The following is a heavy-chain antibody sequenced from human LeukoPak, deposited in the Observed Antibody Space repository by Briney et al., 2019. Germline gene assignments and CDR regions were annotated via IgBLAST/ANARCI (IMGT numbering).Heavy chain of an antibody. V-gene: IGHV4-61*09. D-gene: IGHD6-13*01. CDR3: ARQDPDSSSWYGGWFDP. CDR2: IYTPGST. CDR1: GGSISSGSYY. J-gene: IGHJ5*02. Sequence: SETLSLTCTVSGGSISSGSYYWSWIRQPAGKGLEWIGHIYTPGSTNYNPSLKSRVTISVDTSKNQFSLKLSSVTAADTAVYYCARQDPDSSSWYGGWFDPWGQGTLVTVSS.